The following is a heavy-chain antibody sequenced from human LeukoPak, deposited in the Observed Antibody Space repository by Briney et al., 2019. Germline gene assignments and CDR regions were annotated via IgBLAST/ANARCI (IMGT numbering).Heavy chain of an antibody. CDR1: GGTFSSYA. V-gene: IGHV1-69*13. Sequence: SVKVSCKASGGTFSSYAISWVRQAPGQGLEWMGGIIPIFGTANYAQKFQGRVTITADESTSTAYMELSSLRSEDTAVYYCAGVVFGYSSSWYHRSYFDYWGQGTLVTVSS. CDR2: IIPIFGTA. CDR3: AGVVFGYSSSWYHRSYFDY. D-gene: IGHD6-13*01. J-gene: IGHJ4*02.